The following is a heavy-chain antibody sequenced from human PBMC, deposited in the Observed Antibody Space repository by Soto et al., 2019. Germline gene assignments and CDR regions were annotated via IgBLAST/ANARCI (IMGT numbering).Heavy chain of an antibody. D-gene: IGHD2-2*01. CDR3: AILNGYCISSSCHGHYAMDV. Sequence: PSGTLALTCAVSGGSISSGGYSWSWIRQQPGKGLVWIGYMYHSGRTYYNPSLNSRVTVSVDTSKNQFSLKVTSVTAADTAVYYCAILNGYCISSSCHGHYAMDVWGQGTTVPV. CDR2: MYHSGRT. J-gene: IGHJ6*02. CDR1: GGSISSGGYS. V-gene: IGHV4-30-2*03.